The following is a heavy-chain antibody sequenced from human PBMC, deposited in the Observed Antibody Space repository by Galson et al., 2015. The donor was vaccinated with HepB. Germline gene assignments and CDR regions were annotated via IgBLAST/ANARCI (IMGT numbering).Heavy chain of an antibody. V-gene: IGHV4-39*01. Sequence: SETLSLTCTVSGGSISSSSYYWGWIRQPPGKGLEWIGSIYYSGSTYYNPSLKSRVTISVDTSKNQFSLKLSSVTAADTAVYYCAKGGPAYSTRIAAAGSDYWGQGTLVTVSS. D-gene: IGHD6-13*01. CDR2: IYYSGST. J-gene: IGHJ4*02. CDR1: GGSISSSSYY. CDR3: AKGGPAYSTRIAAAGSDY.